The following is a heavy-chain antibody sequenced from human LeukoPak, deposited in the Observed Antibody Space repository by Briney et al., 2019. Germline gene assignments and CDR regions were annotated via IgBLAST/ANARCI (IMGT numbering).Heavy chain of an antibody. CDR1: GFTFSSYS. CDR3: AREMLVRIAARPESMDV. Sequence: GGSLRLSCAASGFTFSSYSMNWVRQAPGKGLEWVSSISSSSSYIYYADSVKGRFTISRDNAKNSLYLQMNSLRAEDTAVYYCAREMLVRIAARPESMDVWGKGTTVTVSS. D-gene: IGHD6-6*01. CDR2: ISSSSSYI. V-gene: IGHV3-21*01. J-gene: IGHJ6*03.